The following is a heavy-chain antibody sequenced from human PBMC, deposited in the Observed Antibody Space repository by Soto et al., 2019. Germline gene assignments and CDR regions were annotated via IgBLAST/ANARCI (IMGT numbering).Heavy chain of an antibody. CDR3: AREVDNYGDSYFDY. CDR2: ISSSGSTI. Sequence: GGSLRLSCAASGFTFSDYYMSWIRQAPGKGLEWVSYISSSGSTIYYADSVKGQFTISRDNAKNSLYLQMNSLRAEDTAVYYCAREVDNYGDSYFDYWGQGTLVTVSS. D-gene: IGHD4-17*01. V-gene: IGHV3-11*01. CDR1: GFTFSDYY. J-gene: IGHJ4*02.